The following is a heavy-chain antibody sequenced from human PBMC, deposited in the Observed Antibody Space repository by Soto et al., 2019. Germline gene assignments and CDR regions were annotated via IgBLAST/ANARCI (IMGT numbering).Heavy chain of an antibody. V-gene: IGHV1-8*01. Sequence: ASVKVSCKASGYTFTSYDINWVRQATGQGLEWMGWMNPNSGNTGYAQKFQGRVTMTRNTSISTAYMELSSLRSEDTAVYYCARSRSRQSVVVRGRFNCWFDPWGQGTLVTVSS. CDR1: GYTFTSYD. CDR2: MNPNSGNT. D-gene: IGHD3-10*01. CDR3: ARSRSRQSVVVRGRFNCWFDP. J-gene: IGHJ5*02.